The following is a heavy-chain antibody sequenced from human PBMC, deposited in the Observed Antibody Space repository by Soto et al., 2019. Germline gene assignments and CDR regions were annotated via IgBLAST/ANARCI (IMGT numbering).Heavy chain of an antibody. D-gene: IGHD1-26*01. J-gene: IGHJ5*02. CDR1: GYSISSGYY. CDR2: IYHSGST. Sequence: SETLSLTCAVSGYSISSGYYWGWIRQPPGKGLEWIGSIYHSGSTYYNPSLKSRVTISVDTSKNQFSLKRSSVTAADTAVYYCARWDSNWFDPWGQGVLVT. V-gene: IGHV4-38-2*01. CDR3: ARWDSNWFDP.